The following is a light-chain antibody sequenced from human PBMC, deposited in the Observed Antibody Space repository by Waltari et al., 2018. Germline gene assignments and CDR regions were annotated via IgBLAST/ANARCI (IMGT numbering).Light chain of an antibody. CDR1: SPNIGSNT. CDR2: SNN. V-gene: IGLV1-44*01. Sequence: QSVLTQPPSASGTPGQRVTISCSGSSPNIGSNTVNWYQHLPGTAPKLIYSNNQRPSGVPDRFSGSKSGTSASLAISGLQSEDEADYYCAAWDDSLNGQVFGGGTKLTVL. CDR3: AAWDDSLNGQV. J-gene: IGLJ3*02.